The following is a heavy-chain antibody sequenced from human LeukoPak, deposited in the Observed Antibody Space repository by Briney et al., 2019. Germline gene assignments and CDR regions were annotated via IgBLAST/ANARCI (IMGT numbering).Heavy chain of an antibody. CDR2: INDSGSI. Sequence: PSETLSLTCAVYGGSFSGSYWIWIRQPPGKGLEWIGEINDSGSISYNPSLKSRLTISVDTSKNQFSLKLTSVTAADTAVYYCATGGGGPRCRDWGQGTLVTVSS. CDR1: GGSFSGSY. D-gene: IGHD3-16*01. CDR3: ATGGGGPRCRD. V-gene: IGHV4-34*01. J-gene: IGHJ4*02.